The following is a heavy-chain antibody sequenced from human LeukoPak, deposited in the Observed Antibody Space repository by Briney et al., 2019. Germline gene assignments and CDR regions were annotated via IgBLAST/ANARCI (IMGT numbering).Heavy chain of an antibody. J-gene: IGHJ4*02. CDR2: IDTSGST. CDR3: ARGPYDVLTGYYNPYYFDY. Sequence: SETLSVNCTVSGGSISSFYWSWIRQPAGKGLEWIGRIDTSGSTDYNPSLKSRVTMSVDRSKNQFSLKLSSVTAADTAVYYCARGPYDVLTGYYNPYYFDYWGQGTLVTVSS. D-gene: IGHD3-9*01. V-gene: IGHV4-4*07. CDR1: GGSISSFY.